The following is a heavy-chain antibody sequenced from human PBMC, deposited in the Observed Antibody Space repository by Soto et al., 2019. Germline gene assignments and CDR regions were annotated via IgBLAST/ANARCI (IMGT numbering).Heavy chain of an antibody. CDR2: ISAYNGNT. J-gene: IGHJ3*02. D-gene: IGHD6-19*01. V-gene: IGHV1-18*01. CDR3: ARGEPIWVVVAGPDDAFDI. Sequence: QVQLVQSGAEVKKLGAPVKVSCKASGYTFTSYGISWVRQAPGQGREWMGWISAYNGNTNYAQKLQGRVTMTTDTATSTAYMALRSLRSDDTAVYYCARGEPIWVVVAGPDDAFDICGQGTMVTVAS. CDR1: GYTFTSYG.